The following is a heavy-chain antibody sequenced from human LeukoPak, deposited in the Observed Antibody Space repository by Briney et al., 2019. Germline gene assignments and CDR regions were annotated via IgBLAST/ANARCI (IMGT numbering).Heavy chain of an antibody. D-gene: IGHD4-17*01. CDR2: ISGDGGST. V-gene: IGHV3-43*02. CDR1: GFTFSRYW. Sequence: GGSLRLSCEASGFTFSRYWMHWVRQAPGKGLEWVSLISGDGGSTYYADSVKGRFTISRDNSKNSLYLQMNSLRTEDTALYYCAKDDYGDYERYDYWGQGTLVTVSS. J-gene: IGHJ4*02. CDR3: AKDDYGDYERYDY.